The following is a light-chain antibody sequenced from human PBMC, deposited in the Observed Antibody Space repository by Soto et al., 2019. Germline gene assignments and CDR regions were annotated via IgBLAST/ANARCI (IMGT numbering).Light chain of an antibody. CDR2: AAS. CDR1: QNINTW. CDR3: QQADSFPT. V-gene: IGKV1-12*01. Sequence: DIQMTQSPSSLSASVADRVTITCRASQNINTWLAWYQQKPGKAPKLLIYAASSLQSGVPPRFSGSGSGTDFTLTISSLQPEDFATYYCQQADSFPTFGGGTKVDIK. J-gene: IGKJ4*01.